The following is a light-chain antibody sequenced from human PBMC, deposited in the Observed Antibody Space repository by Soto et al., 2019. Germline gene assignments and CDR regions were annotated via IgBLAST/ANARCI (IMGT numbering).Light chain of an antibody. CDR3: QVWDSSSDRPV. J-gene: IGLJ3*02. CDR1: NIGSQS. CDR2: YDS. V-gene: IGLV3-21*04. Sequence: SYELTQTPSLSVAPEKTASITCGGDNIGSQSVHWYQHKPGQAPILVMRYDSDRPSGIPERFSGSNSGNTATLTISRVEAGDEADYYCQVWDSSSDRPVFGGGTQQTVL.